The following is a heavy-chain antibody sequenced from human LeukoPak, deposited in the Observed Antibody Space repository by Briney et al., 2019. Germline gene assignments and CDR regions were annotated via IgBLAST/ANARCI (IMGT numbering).Heavy chain of an antibody. V-gene: IGHV3-48*01. CDR2: ITSTSSTI. CDR1: GFTFSSYS. Sequence: PGGSLRLSCAASGFTFSSYSMNWVRQAPGKGLEWVSYITSTSSTIYYADSVKGRFTISRDNAKNSLSLQMNSLRAEDTAVYYCARDPSLYGSGSYRDYWGQGTLVTVS. J-gene: IGHJ4*02. D-gene: IGHD3-10*01. CDR3: ARDPSLYGSGSYRDY.